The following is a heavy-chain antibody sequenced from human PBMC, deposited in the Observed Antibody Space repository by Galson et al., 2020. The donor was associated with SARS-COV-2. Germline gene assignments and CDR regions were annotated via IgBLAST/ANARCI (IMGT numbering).Heavy chain of an antibody. CDR1: GFRFSRNW. CDR3: ARDEDGYNDV. J-gene: IGHJ4*02. CDR2: IKQDGTDR. D-gene: IGHD5-12*01. Sequence: PGGSLRLSCAASGFRFSRNWMSWVRQAPGKGLQWVANIKQDGTDRYYLDSVKGRFTISSDNAENSVYLQMNNLRADDTAVYYCARDEDGYNDVWGQGTLVAVSS. V-gene: IGHV3-7*01.